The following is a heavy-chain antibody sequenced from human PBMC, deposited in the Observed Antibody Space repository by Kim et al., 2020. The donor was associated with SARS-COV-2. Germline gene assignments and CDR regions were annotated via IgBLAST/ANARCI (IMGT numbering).Heavy chain of an antibody. D-gene: IGHD2-2*01. CDR1: GGTFSSYA. J-gene: IGHJ6*02. V-gene: IGHV1-69*13. CDR3: ARVGCSSTSCRPDYYYYGMDV. Sequence: SVKVSCKASGGTFSSYAISWVRQAPGQGLEWMGGIIPIFGTANYAQKFQGRVTITADESTSTAYMELSSLRSEDTAVYYCARVGCSSTSCRPDYYYYGMDVWGQGTTVTVSS. CDR2: IIPIFGTA.